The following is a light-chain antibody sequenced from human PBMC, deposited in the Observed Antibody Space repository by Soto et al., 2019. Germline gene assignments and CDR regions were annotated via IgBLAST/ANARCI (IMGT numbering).Light chain of an antibody. CDR2: DVS. CDR1: SSDVGGYNY. CDR3: CSYAGSYSYV. Sequence: QSVLTQPRSVSGSPGQSVTISCTGTSSDVGGYNYVSWYQQHPGKSPKLMIYDVSKRPSGVPDRFSGSKSGNTASLTISGLQAEDEDDYYCCSYAGSYSYVFGTGTKLTV. J-gene: IGLJ1*01. V-gene: IGLV2-11*01.